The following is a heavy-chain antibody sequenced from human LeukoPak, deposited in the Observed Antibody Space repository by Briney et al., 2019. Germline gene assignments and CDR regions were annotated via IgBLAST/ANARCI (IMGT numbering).Heavy chain of an antibody. CDR3: ARVYSSSWYAIDY. D-gene: IGHD6-13*01. CDR2: INPNSGGT. J-gene: IGHJ4*02. CDR1: GYTFTGYY. V-gene: IGHV1-2*02. Sequence: ASVEVSCKASGYTFTGYYMHWVRQAPGQGLEWMGWINPNSGGTNYAQKSQGRVTMTRDTSISTAYMELSRLRSDDTAVYYCARVYSSSWYAIDYWGQGTLVTVSS.